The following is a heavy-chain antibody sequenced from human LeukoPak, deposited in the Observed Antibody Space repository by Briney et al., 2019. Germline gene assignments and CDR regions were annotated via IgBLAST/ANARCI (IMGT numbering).Heavy chain of an antibody. V-gene: IGHV3-11*01. D-gene: IGHD3-3*01. Sequence: GGALRLSCAASGFTFRDYYMRGVRQAPGKGVEWVSYISSSGSTIYYADSVKGRFTISRDNAKNSLYLQMNSLRAEDTAVYYCARDGREYDFWSGYHYYYYGMDVWGQGTTVTVSS. CDR3: ARDGREYDFWSGYHYYYYGMDV. CDR1: GFTFRDYY. J-gene: IGHJ6*02. CDR2: ISSSGSTI.